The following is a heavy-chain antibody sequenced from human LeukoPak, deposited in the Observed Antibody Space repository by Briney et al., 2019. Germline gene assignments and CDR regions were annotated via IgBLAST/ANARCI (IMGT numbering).Heavy chain of an antibody. Sequence: GGSLRLSCAASGFTFSSYAMIWVRQPPGKGLEWVSSIFPTSREIHYADSVRGRFTISRDNSKSTLSLQMNSLRAEDTAIYYCATYRQVMLPFESWGQGTLVTVSS. CDR1: GFTFSSYA. D-gene: IGHD5-18*01. J-gene: IGHJ4*02. CDR3: ATYRQVMLPFES. V-gene: IGHV3-23*01. CDR2: IFPTSREI.